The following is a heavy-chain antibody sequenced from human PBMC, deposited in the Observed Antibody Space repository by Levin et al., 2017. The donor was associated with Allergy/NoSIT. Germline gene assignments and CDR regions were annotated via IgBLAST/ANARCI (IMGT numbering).Heavy chain of an antibody. Sequence: GGSLRLSCAASGFTFRDYWMTWARQTPGRGLEWVASINEDGSQKNYLDSVKGRFTISRDNAKDSVDLQMDYLRDDDTALYYCARHLRGDSAYDGVDVWGHGTMVTFSS. CDR3: ARHLRGDSAYDGVDV. D-gene: IGHD5-12*01. CDR2: INEDGSQK. J-gene: IGHJ3*01. V-gene: IGHV3-7*03. CDR1: GFTFRDYW.